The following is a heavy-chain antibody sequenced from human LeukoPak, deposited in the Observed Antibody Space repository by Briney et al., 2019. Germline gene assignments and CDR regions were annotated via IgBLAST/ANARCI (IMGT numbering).Heavy chain of an antibody. Sequence: PGRSLRLSCETSGFTFNDYWMSWVRQTPGKGLEWVGDIKQDGSKIGYGGSVRGRFAISRDNAKNSLYLQMNSLGADDTADYYCARVGYGQDGLDVWGQGATVTVSS. D-gene: IGHD2-2*03. CDR2: IKQDGSKI. CDR3: ARVGYGQDGLDV. V-gene: IGHV3-7*03. CDR1: GFTFNDYW. J-gene: IGHJ6*02.